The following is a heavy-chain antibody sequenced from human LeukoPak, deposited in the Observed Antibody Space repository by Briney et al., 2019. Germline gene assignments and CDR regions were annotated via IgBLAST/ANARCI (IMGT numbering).Heavy chain of an antibody. Sequence: SETLSLTCTVSGGSISSYYWSWIRQPPGKGLEWIGYIYYSGSTYYNPSLKSRVTISVDTSKNQFSLKLSSVTAADTAVYYCARHDSYYGSGSYSDYWGQGTLVTVSS. CDR3: ARHDSYYGSGSYSDY. V-gene: IGHV4-59*08. CDR2: IYYSGST. D-gene: IGHD3-10*01. CDR1: GGSISSYY. J-gene: IGHJ4*02.